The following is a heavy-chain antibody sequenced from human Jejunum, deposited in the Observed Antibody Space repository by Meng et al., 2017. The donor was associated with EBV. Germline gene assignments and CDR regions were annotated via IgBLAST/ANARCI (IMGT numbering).Heavy chain of an antibody. CDR1: GFSLSTSGVS. CDR2: IYWDDDK. CDR3: AHRKPDYLGFDS. J-gene: IGHJ4*02. V-gene: IGHV2-5*02. D-gene: IGHD7-27*01. Sequence: QITLTASGPTLVQPTQTRTLTCPLSGFSLSTSGVSVGCILQPPAQAREWLALIYWDDDKRYSPSLKNRLTITKKTSKNQVVLTLTDIDPVDTATYYCAHRKPDYLGFDSWGQGTLVTVSS.